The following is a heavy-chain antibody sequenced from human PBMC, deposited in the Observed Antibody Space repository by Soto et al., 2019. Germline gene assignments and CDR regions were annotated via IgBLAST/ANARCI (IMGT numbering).Heavy chain of an antibody. J-gene: IGHJ4*02. D-gene: IGHD3-22*01. Sequence: GGSLRLSCAASGFTFSSYSMNWVRQAPGKGLEWVSSISSSSSYIYYADSVKGRFTISRDNAKNSLYLQMNSLRAEDTAVYYCARSSPYYYDSSGYYFDYWGQGTLVTVSS. CDR3: ARSSPYYYDSSGYYFDY. CDR1: GFTFSSYS. CDR2: ISSSSSYI. V-gene: IGHV3-21*01.